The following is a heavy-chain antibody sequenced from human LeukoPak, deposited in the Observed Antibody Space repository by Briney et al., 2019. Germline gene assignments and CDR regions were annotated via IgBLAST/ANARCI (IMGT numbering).Heavy chain of an antibody. Sequence: PGGSLRLSCAASGFTFSSYGMHWVRQAPGKGLEWVAFIRYDGSNKHYADSVKGRFTISRDNSKNTLYLQMNSLRAEDTAVYYCAKDLGYSSSYNITLLDYWGQGTLVTVSS. V-gene: IGHV3-30*02. D-gene: IGHD6-6*01. CDR3: AKDLGYSSSYNITLLDY. CDR2: IRYDGSNK. CDR1: GFTFSSYG. J-gene: IGHJ4*02.